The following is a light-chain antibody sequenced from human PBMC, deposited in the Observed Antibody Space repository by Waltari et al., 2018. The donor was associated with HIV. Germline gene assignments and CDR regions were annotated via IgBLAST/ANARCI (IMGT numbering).Light chain of an antibody. CDR1: QAVSNA. Sequence: AIHLTQTPSSLSASVGDRVTISCRASQAVSNAFAWYQQKPGRPPKLLIYNASILQTGVSLRFSGGGSVTNFTLTVNTLQPEDFATYFCQQYKSCPLTFGHGTRVGVK. CDR3: QQYKSCPLT. J-gene: IGKJ5*01. V-gene: IGKV1-13*02. CDR2: NAS.